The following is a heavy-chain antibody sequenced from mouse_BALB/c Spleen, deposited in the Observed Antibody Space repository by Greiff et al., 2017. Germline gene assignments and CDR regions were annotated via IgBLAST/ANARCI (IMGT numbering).Heavy chain of an antibody. V-gene: IGHV1-63*02. CDR3: ARSGDYDGALFDY. CDR2: IYPGGGYT. CDR1: GYTFTNYW. J-gene: IGHJ2*01. D-gene: IGHD2-4*01. Sequence: QVHVKQTGAELVRPGTSVKISCKASGYTFTNYWLGWVKQRPGHGLEWIGDIYPGGGYTNYNEKFKGKATLTADTSSSTAYMQLSSLTSEDSAVYFCARSGDYDGALFDYWGQGTTLTVSS.